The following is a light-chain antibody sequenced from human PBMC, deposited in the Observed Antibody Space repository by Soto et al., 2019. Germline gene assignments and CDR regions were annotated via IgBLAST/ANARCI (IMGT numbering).Light chain of an antibody. CDR1: QSISNY. V-gene: IGKV1-39*01. Sequence: DIQMTQSPSSLSASVGDRVTITCRASQSISNYLNWYQHKTGKAPKLLIYATSILQNGVPSRFSGSGAGTDFTLTISSLQAEDFVTYYCQQSYRAPRTFGQGTKVEIK. CDR3: QQSYRAPRT. CDR2: ATS. J-gene: IGKJ1*01.